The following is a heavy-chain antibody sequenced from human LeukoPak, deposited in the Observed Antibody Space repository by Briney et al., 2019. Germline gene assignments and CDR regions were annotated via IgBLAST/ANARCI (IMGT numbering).Heavy chain of an antibody. Sequence: SETLSLTCTVSGGSISSSSYYWGWIRQPPGKGLEWIGSMYYSGSTYYNPSLKSRVTISVDTSKNQLSLKLSSVTAADTAVYYCARRSFGDGYNYGYWGQGTLVTVSS. CDR2: MYYSGST. J-gene: IGHJ4*02. CDR3: ARRSFGDGYNYGY. D-gene: IGHD5-24*01. V-gene: IGHV4-39*01. CDR1: GGSISSSSYY.